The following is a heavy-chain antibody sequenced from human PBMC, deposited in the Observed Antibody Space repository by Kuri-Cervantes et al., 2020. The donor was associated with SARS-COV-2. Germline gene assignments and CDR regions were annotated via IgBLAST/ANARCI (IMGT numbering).Heavy chain of an antibody. J-gene: IGHJ4*02. V-gene: IGHV3-48*02. CDR3: ARNPDIVVVPAAFDY. CDR2: VGNGGSLT. Sequence: GSLRLSCAASGFTFKNYAMSWVRQAPGKGLEWVSIVGNGGSLTYYAGSVKGRFTISSDNAKNSLYLQMNSLRDEDTSVYYCARNPDIVVVPAAFDYWGQGTLVTVSS. D-gene: IGHD2-2*01. CDR1: GFTFKNYA.